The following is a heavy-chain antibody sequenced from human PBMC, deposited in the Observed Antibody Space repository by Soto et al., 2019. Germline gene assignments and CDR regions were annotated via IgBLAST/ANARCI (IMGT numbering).Heavy chain of an antibody. D-gene: IGHD7-27*01. V-gene: IGHV3-15*01. CDR1: GFTFSNAW. CDR2: IKSKTDGGTT. CDR3: TTDIFITGDLDPDYWYFDL. J-gene: IGHJ2*01. Sequence: EVQLVESGGGLVKPGGSLRLSCAASGFTFSNAWMSWVRQAPGKGLEWVGRIKSKTDGGTTDYAAPVKGRFTISRDDSKNTLYLQMNSLKTEDTAVYYCTTDIFITGDLDPDYWYFDLWGRGTLVTVSS.